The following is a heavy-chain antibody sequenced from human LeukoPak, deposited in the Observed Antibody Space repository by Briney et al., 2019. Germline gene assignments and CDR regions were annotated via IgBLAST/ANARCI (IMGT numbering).Heavy chain of an antibody. CDR3: AKKGTTVTTSFDY. J-gene: IGHJ4*02. Sequence: GGSLRLSCAASGFTFSSYSMNWVRQAPGRGLEWVSYISSSSTTIYYADSVKGRFTISRDNAKNSLYLQMNSLRAEDTALYYCAKKGTTVTTSFDYWGQGTLVTVSS. V-gene: IGHV3-48*04. CDR2: ISSSSTTI. D-gene: IGHD4-17*01. CDR1: GFTFSSYS.